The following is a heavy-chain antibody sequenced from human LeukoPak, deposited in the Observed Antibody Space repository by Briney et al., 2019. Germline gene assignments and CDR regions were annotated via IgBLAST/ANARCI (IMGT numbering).Heavy chain of an antibody. CDR1: DFTLSSHG. Sequence: GGSLRLSCVVSDFTLSSHGMHWVRQAPGKGLEWVANIKRDGSEKYYVDSVKGRFTISRDNAKNSLDLQMNSLRVEDTAVYYCARLGPASSGWPESFDYWGQGTLVTVSS. CDR2: IKRDGSEK. V-gene: IGHV3-7*03. J-gene: IGHJ4*02. CDR3: ARLGPASSGWPESFDY. D-gene: IGHD6-19*01.